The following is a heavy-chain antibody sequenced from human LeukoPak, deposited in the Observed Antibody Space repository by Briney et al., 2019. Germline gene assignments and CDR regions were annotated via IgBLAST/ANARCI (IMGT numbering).Heavy chain of an antibody. CDR1: GFTFSSYA. J-gene: IGHJ6*03. D-gene: IGHD3-3*01. CDR2: ISGSGGGT. Sequence: GGSLRLSCAASGFTFSSYAMSWVRQAPGKGLEWVSAISGSGGGTYYADSVKGRFTISRDNSKNTLYLQMNSLRAEDTAVYYCAKAFSNYDFWSGYSASYYYYYMDVWGKGTTVTVSS. CDR3: AKAFSNYDFWSGYSASYYYYYMDV. V-gene: IGHV3-23*01.